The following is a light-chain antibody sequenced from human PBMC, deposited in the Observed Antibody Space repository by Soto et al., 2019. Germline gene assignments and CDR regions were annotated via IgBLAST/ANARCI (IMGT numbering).Light chain of an antibody. Sequence: EIVXXXSPGXXXVSPGERVTXXXXASQXVXXSLAWYQQKSGQAPRLLIYGASIRAPGVPVRFSGSGSGTEFTLTIDSLQSEDSAVYSCQQYNQWPPTWTFGQGTKVEI. CDR1: QXVXXS. CDR3: QQYNQWPPTWT. J-gene: IGKJ1*01. V-gene: IGKV3-15*01. CDR2: GAS.